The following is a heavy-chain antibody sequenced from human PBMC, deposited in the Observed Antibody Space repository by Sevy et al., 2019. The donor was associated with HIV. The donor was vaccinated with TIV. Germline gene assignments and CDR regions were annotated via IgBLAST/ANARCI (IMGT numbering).Heavy chain of an antibody. CDR1: GGTFSSYA. J-gene: IGHJ4*02. D-gene: IGHD2-8*01. V-gene: IGHV1-69*13. CDR3: AMTPIVRIPGSTDLYFDS. CDR2: IIPVFGTT. Sequence: ASVKVSCKASGGTFSSYALSWVRQAPGQGLEWMGGIIPVFGTTNSAQKFQGRVIISADESRSTVYTELSSLRSADTAVYYCAMTPIVRIPGSTDLYFDSRGQGTLVTVSS.